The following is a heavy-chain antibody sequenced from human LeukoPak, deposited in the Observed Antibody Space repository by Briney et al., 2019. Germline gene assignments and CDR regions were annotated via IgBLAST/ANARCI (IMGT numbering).Heavy chain of an antibody. J-gene: IGHJ4*02. CDR2: TRSKSDGGTA. CDR1: GFTFSKAW. V-gene: IGHV3-15*01. D-gene: IGHD1-1*01. CDR3: TTGTGTTDY. Sequence: GESLRLSCAASGFTFSKAWMTWVRQAPGKGLRWVGRTRSKSDGGTADYAAPVKGRFTISRDDLKNTLYLQMNSLKTEDTAVYYCTTGTGTTDYWGQGTLVTVSS.